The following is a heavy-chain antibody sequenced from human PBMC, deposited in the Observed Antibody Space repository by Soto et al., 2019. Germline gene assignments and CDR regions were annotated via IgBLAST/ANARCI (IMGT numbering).Heavy chain of an antibody. D-gene: IGHD3-22*01. CDR1: RGSISGSYW. CDR3: ARKIGAFDI. CDR2: IFHGGST. Sequence: QVQLQESGPGLVRPSGTLSLTCAVSRGSISGSYWWSWVRQPPGKGLEWIGEIFHGGSTNYNPSLKSRVTLSVDKSKNQFSLTLSSVTAADTAMYYCARKIGAFDIWGQGTMVTVSS. J-gene: IGHJ3*02. V-gene: IGHV4-4*02.